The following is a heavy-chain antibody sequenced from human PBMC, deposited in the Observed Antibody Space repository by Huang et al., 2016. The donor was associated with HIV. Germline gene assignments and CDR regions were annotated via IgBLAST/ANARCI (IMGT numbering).Heavy chain of an antibody. V-gene: IGHV4-34*01. D-gene: IGHD2-15*01. CDR1: GGSFSDHY. J-gene: IGHJ6*02. CDR2: ILHDGST. Sequence: QVQLQQWGAGLLKPSETLSLKCAVYGGSFSDHYWCWIRPPPGKGLEWIGEILHDGSTNYNPSLKRRVTISVDTSKNQFSLRLNSVTAADTAVYYCARGRYCIGNTCYSYYYYYYDMDVWGQGTTVSVSS. CDR3: ARGRYCIGNTCYSYYYYYYDMDV.